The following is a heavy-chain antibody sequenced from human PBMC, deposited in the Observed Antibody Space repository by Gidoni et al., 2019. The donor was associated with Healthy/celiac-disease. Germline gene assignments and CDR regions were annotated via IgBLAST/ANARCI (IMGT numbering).Heavy chain of an antibody. CDR2: IRGSVGST. V-gene: IGHV3-23*01. CDR3: AKDGIGFVDYSPAAPNYGMDV. Sequence: EVQLLESGGGLVQPGGSLRLSCAASGFTFSRYAMSWVRQAPGTGLEWGSAIRGSVGSTYYADSVKGRFTISRDNSKNTLYLQRNSLRTEDTAVYYCAKDGIGFVDYSPAAPNYGMDVWGQGTTVTVSS. D-gene: IGHD4-4*01. J-gene: IGHJ6*02. CDR1: GFTFSRYA.